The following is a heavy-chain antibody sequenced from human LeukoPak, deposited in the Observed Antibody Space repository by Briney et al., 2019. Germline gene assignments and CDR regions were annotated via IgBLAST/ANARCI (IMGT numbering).Heavy chain of an antibody. Sequence: GGSLRLSCAASGFDVGRNYMTWVRQAPGKGLEWVSFIYSGGTTYYADSVRGRFTISRDSSKNTLYLQMNSLRVEDTAVYYCARVPGYSWGQGTLVTVSS. J-gene: IGHJ4*02. CDR3: ARVPGYS. D-gene: IGHD6-13*01. V-gene: IGHV3-53*01. CDR2: IYSGGTT. CDR1: GFDVGRNY.